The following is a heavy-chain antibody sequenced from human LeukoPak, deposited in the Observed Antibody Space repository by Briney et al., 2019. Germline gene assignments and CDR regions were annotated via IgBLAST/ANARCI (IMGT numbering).Heavy chain of an antibody. CDR1: GYTFTSYG. CDR2: ISAYNGNT. J-gene: IGHJ4*02. CDR3: ARGGKLGIAAAGFDY. D-gene: IGHD6-13*01. V-gene: IGHV1-18*01. Sequence: ASVTVSCKASGYTFTSYGISWVRQAPGQGLEWMGWISAYNGNTNYAQKLQGRVTMTTDTSTSTAYMELRSLRSDDTAVYYCARGGKLGIAAAGFDYWGQGTLVTVSS.